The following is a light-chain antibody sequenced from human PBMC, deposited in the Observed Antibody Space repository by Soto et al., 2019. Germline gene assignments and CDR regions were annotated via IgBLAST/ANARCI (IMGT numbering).Light chain of an antibody. CDR2: GAS. Sequence: EIVMTQSPATLSVSPGERATLSCRASQSVSSDLAWYQQKPGQAPRLLIYGASTRATGIPDRFSGSGSGTDFTLTISSLQSEDFAVYYCQQYNNWLLYTFGQGTKLEIK. V-gene: IGKV3-15*01. CDR1: QSVSSD. J-gene: IGKJ2*01. CDR3: QQYNNWLLYT.